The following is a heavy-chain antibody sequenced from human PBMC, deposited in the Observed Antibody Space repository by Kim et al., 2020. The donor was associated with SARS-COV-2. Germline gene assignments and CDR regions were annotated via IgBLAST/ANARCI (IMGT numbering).Heavy chain of an antibody. V-gene: IGHV4-59*13. J-gene: IGHJ6*02. CDR3: ARGRGYYGSGISRDYYYYYGMDV. CDR1: GGSISSYY. D-gene: IGHD3-10*01. Sequence: SETLSLTCTVSGGSISSYYWSWIRQPPGKGLEWIGYIYYSGSTNYNPSLKSRVTISVDTSKNQFSLKLSSVTAADTAVYYCARGRGYYGSGISRDYYYYYGMDVWGQGTTVTVSS. CDR2: IYYSGST.